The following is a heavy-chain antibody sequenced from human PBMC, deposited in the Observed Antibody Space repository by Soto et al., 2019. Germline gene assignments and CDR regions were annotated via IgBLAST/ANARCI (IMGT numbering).Heavy chain of an antibody. J-gene: IGHJ3*02. CDR1: GFTVSSNY. CDR3: ARGPGYSYGLSRAAFDI. D-gene: IGHD5-18*01. CDR2: IYSGGST. Sequence: GGSLRLSCAASGFTVSSNYMSWVRQAPGRGLEWVSVIYSGGSTYYADSVKGRFTISRDNSKNTLYLQMNSLRAEDTAVYYCARGPGYSYGLSRAAFDIWGQGTMVTVSS. V-gene: IGHV3-66*01.